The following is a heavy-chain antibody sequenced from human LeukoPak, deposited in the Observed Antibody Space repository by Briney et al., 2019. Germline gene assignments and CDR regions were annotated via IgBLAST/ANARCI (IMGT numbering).Heavy chain of an antibody. Sequence: GASVKVSSNASGYTFTSYDINCVRHATGQGLEWRGWVTPNSGNTGYAQKFQGRVTMTRNTSISTGYMELSSLRSEDTAVYYCARFVNRSYYYYYMDVWGKGTTVTVSS. CDR2: VTPNSGNT. J-gene: IGHJ6*03. CDR3: ARFVNRSYYYYYMDV. CDR1: GYTFTSYD. D-gene: IGHD6-6*01. V-gene: IGHV1-8*01.